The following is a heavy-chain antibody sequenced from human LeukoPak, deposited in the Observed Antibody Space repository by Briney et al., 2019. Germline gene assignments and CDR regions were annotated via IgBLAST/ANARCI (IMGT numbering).Heavy chain of an antibody. CDR3: ARNSRVASTSGLNY. CDR2: ITPIFGSA. V-gene: IGHV1-69*01. D-gene: IGHD4-23*01. CDR1: GGTFSSHP. J-gene: IGHJ4*02. Sequence: ASVKVSCKASGGTFSSHPFTWVRQAPGQGLEWMGEITPIFGSANYAQRFQGRVTITADESTSTVYMELSSLRSDDTALYYCARNSRVASTSGLNYWGQGTLVTVSS.